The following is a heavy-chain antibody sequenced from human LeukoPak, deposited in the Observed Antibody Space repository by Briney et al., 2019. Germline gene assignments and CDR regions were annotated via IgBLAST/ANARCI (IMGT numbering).Heavy chain of an antibody. CDR1: GGSFSGYY. Sequence: SETLSLTCAVYGGSFSGYYWSWIRQPPGKGLEWIGYIYYSGSTNYNPSLKSRVTISVDTSKNQFSLKLSTVTAADTAVYYCARAGAYYYDSSGYFPFDYWGQGTLVTVSS. J-gene: IGHJ4*02. CDR2: IYYSGST. V-gene: IGHV4-59*01. D-gene: IGHD3-22*01. CDR3: ARAGAYYYDSSGYFPFDY.